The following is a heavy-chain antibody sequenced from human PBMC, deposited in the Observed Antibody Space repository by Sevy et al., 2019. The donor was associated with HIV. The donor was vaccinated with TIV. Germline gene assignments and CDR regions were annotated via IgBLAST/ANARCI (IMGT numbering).Heavy chain of an antibody. V-gene: IGHV3-15*01. D-gene: IGHD2-8*02. J-gene: IGHJ6*04. CDR2: IKSKTDGGTI. CDR3: PTDPIFVLVVTEGMDV. CDR1: GFTFSNAW. Sequence: GGSLRLSCAASGFTFSNAWMSWVRQAPGKGLEWVGRIKSKTDGGTIDYAAPVKGRFTISRDDSKNTLYLQMNSLKTKEPAVNYGPTDPIFVLVVTEGMDVWGKGPRSPSPQ.